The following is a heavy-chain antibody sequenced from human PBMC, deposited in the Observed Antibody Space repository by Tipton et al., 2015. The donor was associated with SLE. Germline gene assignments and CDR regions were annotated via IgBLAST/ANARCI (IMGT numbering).Heavy chain of an antibody. D-gene: IGHD2-21*02. V-gene: IGHV4-59*11. CDR1: GGSMSSHC. J-gene: IGHJ3*01. CDR3: ARWGMTAIWAFDL. Sequence: TLSLNCTVSGGSMSSHCWNWIRQPPGKGLEWIGYVCYSGKTNYNPSLKSRATMSVDSSNSQFSLKVTSMSAADTAVYYCARWGMTAIWAFDLWGLGTMVTVSS. CDR2: VCYSGKT.